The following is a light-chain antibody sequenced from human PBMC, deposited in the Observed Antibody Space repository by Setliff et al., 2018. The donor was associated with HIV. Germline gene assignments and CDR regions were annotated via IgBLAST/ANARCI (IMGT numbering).Light chain of an antibody. CDR2: EDN. V-gene: IGLV6-57*01. Sequence: NFMLTQPHPVSESPGKTVTISCTRSSGSIASYYVQWYQQRPGSSPTTVIFEDNQRPSGVPDRFSGSIDSSSNSASLTISGLKTEDEADYYCQSYDSSSHVFGTGTKVTVL. CDR3: QSYDSSSHV. J-gene: IGLJ1*01. CDR1: SGSIASYY.